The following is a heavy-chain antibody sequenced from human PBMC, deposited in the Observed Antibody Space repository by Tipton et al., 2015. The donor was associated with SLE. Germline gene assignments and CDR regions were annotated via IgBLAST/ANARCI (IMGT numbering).Heavy chain of an antibody. Sequence: SLRLSCAASGFSFSTYAMSWVRQAPGKGLEWVSAMSGSGISTSYADSVKGRFTISRDNSKNTLYLLMNSLRAEDTAVYFCAKGTLEEQVDAFDIWGQGTMVTVSS. CDR3: AKGTLEEQVDAFDI. D-gene: IGHD1-1*01. CDR1: GFSFSTYA. V-gene: IGHV3-23*01. J-gene: IGHJ3*02. CDR2: MSGSGIST.